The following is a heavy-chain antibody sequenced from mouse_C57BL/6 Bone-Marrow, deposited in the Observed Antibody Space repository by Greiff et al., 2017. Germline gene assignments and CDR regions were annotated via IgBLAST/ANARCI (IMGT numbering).Heavy chain of an antibody. V-gene: IGHV1-81*01. CDR1: GYTFTSYG. Sequence: QVQLQQSGAELARPGASVKLSCKASGYTFTSYGISWVKQRPGQGLEWIGEIYPRSGNTYYNEKFKGKATLTADKSSSTDYMELRSLSSEDSAVYCCARGDGYYSFFDYWGKGTTLTVSS. CDR3: ARGDGYYSFFDY. CDR2: IYPRSGNT. J-gene: IGHJ2*01. D-gene: IGHD2-3*01.